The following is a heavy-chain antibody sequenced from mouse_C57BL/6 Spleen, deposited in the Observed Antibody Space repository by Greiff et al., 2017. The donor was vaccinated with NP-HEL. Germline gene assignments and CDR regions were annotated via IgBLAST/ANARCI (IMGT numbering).Heavy chain of an antibody. CDR2: IYPRSGNT. V-gene: IGHV1-81*01. Sequence: QVQLQQSGAELARPGASVKLSCKASGYTFTSYGISWVKQRTGQGLEWIGEIYPRSGNTYYNEKFKGKATLTADKSSSTAYMELRSLTSEDAAVYFCARLWYYGSSPFAYWGQGTLVTVSA. J-gene: IGHJ3*01. CDR1: GYTFTSYG. D-gene: IGHD1-1*01. CDR3: ARLWYYGSSPFAY.